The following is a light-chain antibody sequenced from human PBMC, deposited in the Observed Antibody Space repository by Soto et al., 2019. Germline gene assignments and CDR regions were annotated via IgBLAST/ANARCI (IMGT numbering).Light chain of an antibody. CDR2: DVT. V-gene: IGLV2-8*01. Sequence: QSVLSQPRSASGAPGQSVTISCTGTSTDVGDYRYVSWYQQHPGKAPKLLIYDVTKRPSGVPARFSGSKSGNTASLTVSGLQAEDEADYYCSSYADNNSFLFGGGTQLTVL. J-gene: IGLJ2*01. CDR1: STDVGDYRY. CDR3: SSYADNNSFL.